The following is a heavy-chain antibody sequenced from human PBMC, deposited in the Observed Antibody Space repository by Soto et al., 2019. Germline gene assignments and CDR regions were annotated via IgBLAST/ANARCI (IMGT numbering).Heavy chain of an antibody. V-gene: IGHV3-23*01. CDR3: ANDRASLLGGMHR. CDR2: ISVSGGST. D-gene: IGHD3-16*02. J-gene: IGHJ6*02. Sequence: GGSLRLSCAASGFTFSSYAMSLVRQGPGKGLEWVSAISVSGGSTYYADSVKGRYTISRDNSKNTLYLQMNSLRAEDTAVYYFANDRASLLGGMHRWGHGSMLTASS. CDR1: GFTFSSYA.